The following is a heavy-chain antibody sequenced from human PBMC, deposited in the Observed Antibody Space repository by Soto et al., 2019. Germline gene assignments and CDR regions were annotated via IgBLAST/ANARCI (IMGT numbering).Heavy chain of an antibody. Sequence: GGSLRLSCAASGFSFSDSDMHWVRQAPGKGLEWVSAITPSPSLLSDADSVRGRFIISRDDANDSVYLQMNSLSANDTAIYYCARLPYGDYPEDFWGQGTLVTVSS. CDR1: GFSFSDSD. D-gene: IGHD4-17*01. CDR3: ARLPYGDYPEDF. V-gene: IGHV3-21*01. J-gene: IGHJ4*02. CDR2: ITPSPSLL.